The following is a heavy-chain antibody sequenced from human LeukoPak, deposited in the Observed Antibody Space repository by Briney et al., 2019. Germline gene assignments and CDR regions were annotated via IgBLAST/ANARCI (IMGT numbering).Heavy chain of an antibody. Sequence: PSETLSLTCTVSSGSLISGSYYWSWIRQPAGKGLEWIGRIYTSGSNGYNPSLKRRDTISIDTSKNQYSLKLTSVTAADTAMYYCARDFRVYTTGWYYFDYWGQGTLVTVSS. CDR2: IYTSGSN. CDR1: SGSLISGSYY. V-gene: IGHV4-61*02. D-gene: IGHD6-19*01. CDR3: ARDFRVYTTGWYYFDY. J-gene: IGHJ4*02.